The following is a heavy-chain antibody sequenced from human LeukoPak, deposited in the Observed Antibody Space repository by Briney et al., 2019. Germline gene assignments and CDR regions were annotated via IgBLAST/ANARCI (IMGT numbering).Heavy chain of an antibody. CDR3: AQFQWELRGFDY. V-gene: IGHV1-18*01. D-gene: IGHD1-26*01. CDR2: ISSYYGNT. CDR1: GYTFTNYG. J-gene: IGHJ4*02. Sequence: ASVKVSCKASGYTFTNYGISWVRQAPGQGLEWMGWISSYYGNTSYAQRLQGRVTMTTDTSTSTAYMELRSLRSDDTAVYYCAQFQWELRGFDYWGQGTLVTVSS.